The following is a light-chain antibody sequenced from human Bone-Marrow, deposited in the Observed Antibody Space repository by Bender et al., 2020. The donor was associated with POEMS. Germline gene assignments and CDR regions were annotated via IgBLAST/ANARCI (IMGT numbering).Light chain of an antibody. V-gene: IGLV2-8*01. CDR3: SSYTTDNTYV. CDR1: RSDIGGYDF. J-gene: IGLJ1*01. Sequence: QSALTQPPSASGSPGQSVTISCTGTRSDIGGYDFVSWYQQYPGKAPKVMISEVSKRPSGVPDRFSGSKSGNTASLTVSALQPEDEADYYCSSYTTDNTYVFGTGTKVTVL. CDR2: EVS.